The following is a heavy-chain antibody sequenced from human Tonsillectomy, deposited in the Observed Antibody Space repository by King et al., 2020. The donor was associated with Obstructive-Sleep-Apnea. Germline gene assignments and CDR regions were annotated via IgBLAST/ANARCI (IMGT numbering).Heavy chain of an antibody. V-gene: IGHV1-2*04. CDR1: GYTFTGYY. Sequence: VQLVESGAEVQKPRASVKVSCKASGYTFTGYYMHWVRQAPGQGLEWMGWINPNSGGTNYAQKFQGWVTMTRDTSINTAYLEVSRLTSDDTAVYYCARGDADVLTGYSYWGQGTLVTVSS. CDR2: INPNSGGT. J-gene: IGHJ4*02. CDR3: ARGDADVLTGYSY. D-gene: IGHD3-9*01.